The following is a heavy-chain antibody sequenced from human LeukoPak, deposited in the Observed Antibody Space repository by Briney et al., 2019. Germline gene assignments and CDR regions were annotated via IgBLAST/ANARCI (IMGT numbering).Heavy chain of an antibody. D-gene: IGHD6-19*01. CDR2: ISGSGST. V-gene: IGHV3-23*01. Sequence: GGSLRLSCAASGFTFSSYAMSWVRQAPGKGLEWVSAISGSGSTYYADSVKGRFTISRDNSKNTLYLQMNSLRAEDTAVYYCAKWIISSGWYGVWGQGTLVTVSS. CDR3: AKWIISSGWYGV. CDR1: GFTFSSYA. J-gene: IGHJ4*02.